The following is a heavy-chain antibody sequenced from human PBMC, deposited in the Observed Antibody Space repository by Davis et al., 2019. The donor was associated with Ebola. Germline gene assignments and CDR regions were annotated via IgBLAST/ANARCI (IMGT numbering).Heavy chain of an antibody. CDR1: GFTFSHYW. V-gene: IGHV3-7*03. CDR3: ARKSTFFDY. J-gene: IGHJ4*02. CDR2: IKQDGSEQ. D-gene: IGHD3-16*01. Sequence: GESLKIPCAASGFTFSHYWMSWVRQAPGKGLQWLANIKQDGSEQYYVDSVKSRFTISRDNAKKSLYLQMDSLRAEDTAVYYCARKSTFFDYWGQGTRVTVSS.